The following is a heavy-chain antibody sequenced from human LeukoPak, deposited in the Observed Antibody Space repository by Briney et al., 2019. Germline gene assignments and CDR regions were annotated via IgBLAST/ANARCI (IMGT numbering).Heavy chain of an antibody. CDR1: GASVSSGSYY. CDR3: ARGGAARLHFQK. D-gene: IGHD6-6*01. V-gene: IGHV4-61*01. J-gene: IGHJ1*01. CDR2: IYYSGST. Sequence: SETLSLTCTVSGASVSSGSYYWSWIRQPPGKGLEWIGYIYYSGSTNYNPSLKSRVTISVDTSKNQFSLKLSSVTAADTAVYYCARGGAARLHFQKWGQGTLVTVSS.